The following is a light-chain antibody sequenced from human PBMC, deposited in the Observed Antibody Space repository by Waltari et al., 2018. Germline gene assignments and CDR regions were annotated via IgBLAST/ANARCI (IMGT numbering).Light chain of an antibody. Sequence: DIQMTQSPSSLSASVGDRVTITCRASQSLSSYLNWYQQKPGKAPKLLIYAASSLQSGVPSRFSGSGSGTDFTLTISSLQPEDFATYYCQQSYSLTFGGGTKVEIK. CDR1: QSLSSY. CDR2: AAS. CDR3: QQSYSLT. V-gene: IGKV1-39*01. J-gene: IGKJ4*01.